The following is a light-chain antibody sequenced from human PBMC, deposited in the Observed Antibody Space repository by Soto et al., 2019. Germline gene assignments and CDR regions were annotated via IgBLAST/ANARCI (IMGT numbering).Light chain of an antibody. Sequence: QPVLTQSPSASASLGASVKLTCTLSSGHSSYAIAWHQQQPEKDPRYLMKLNSDGSHSRGDGIPDRFSGSSSGAERYLTISSLQSEDEADYYCQTWGTGIHVFGTGTKLTVL. CDR3: QTWGTGIHV. V-gene: IGLV4-69*01. CDR1: SGHSSYA. J-gene: IGLJ1*01. CDR2: LNSDGSH.